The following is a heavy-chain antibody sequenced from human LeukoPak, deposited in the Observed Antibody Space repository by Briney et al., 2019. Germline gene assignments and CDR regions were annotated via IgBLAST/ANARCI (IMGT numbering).Heavy chain of an antibody. CDR3: ARMSIAVAGTPDYYYYYYMDV. CDR2: IIPIFGTA. J-gene: IGHJ6*03. D-gene: IGHD6-19*01. CDR1: GYTFTHNF. Sequence: SVKVSCKATGYTFTHNFMHWVRQAPGQGLEWMGGIIPIFGTANYAQKFQGRVTITADKSTSTAYMELSSLRSEDTAVYYCARMSIAVAGTPDYYYYYYMDVWGKGTTVTVSS. V-gene: IGHV1-69*06.